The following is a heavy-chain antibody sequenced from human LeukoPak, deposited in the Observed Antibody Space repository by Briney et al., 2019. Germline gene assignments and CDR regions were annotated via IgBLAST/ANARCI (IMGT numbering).Heavy chain of an antibody. Sequence: PGGSLRLSCVASGFXFSSDAMSWVRQAPGKGQEWVSAITGSGTGTYYADSVKGRFTISRDDSKNTLSLQMNSLRAEDTAVYFCARMGKGTLDYWGQGTLVTVSS. J-gene: IGHJ4*02. CDR2: ITGSGTGT. CDR1: GFXFSSDA. CDR3: ARMGKGTLDY. V-gene: IGHV3-23*01. D-gene: IGHD1-1*01.